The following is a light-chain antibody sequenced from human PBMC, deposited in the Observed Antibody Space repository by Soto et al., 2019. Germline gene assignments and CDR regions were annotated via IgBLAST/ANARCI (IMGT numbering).Light chain of an antibody. CDR3: ETWDSNPHVV. J-gene: IGLJ2*01. V-gene: IGLV4-60*03. Sequence: QLVLTQSSSASASLGSSVKLTCTLSSGHSSYIIAWHQQQPGKAPRYLMKLEGSGSYNKGSGVPDRFPGSSSGADRYLTISSLQSEDEADYYCETWDSNPHVVFGGGTKLTVL. CDR1: SGHSSYI. CDR2: LEGSGSY.